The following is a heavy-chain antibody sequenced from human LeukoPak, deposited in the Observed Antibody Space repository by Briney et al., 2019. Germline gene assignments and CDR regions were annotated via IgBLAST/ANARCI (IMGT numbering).Heavy chain of an antibody. CDR2: IYYSGST. J-gene: IGHJ5*02. CDR3: ARHRQQLGTNWFDP. V-gene: IGHV4-39*01. Sequence: SETLSLTCTVSGGSISSSSYYWGWIRQPPGKGLEWIGSIYYSGSTYYNPSLKSRVTISVDTSKNQFSLKLSSVTAADTAVYYCARHRQQLGTNWFDPWGQGTLVTVSS. D-gene: IGHD6-13*01. CDR1: GGSISSSSYY.